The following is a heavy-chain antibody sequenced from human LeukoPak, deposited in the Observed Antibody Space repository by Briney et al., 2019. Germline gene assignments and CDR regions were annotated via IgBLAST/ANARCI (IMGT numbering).Heavy chain of an antibody. CDR2: IYTSGST. J-gene: IGHJ4*02. CDR1: GGSISSGSYY. Sequence: SETLSLTCTVSGGSISSGSYYWSWIRQPAGKGLEWIGRIYTSGSTNYNPSLKSRVTMSVDTSKNQFSLKLSSVTAADTAVYYCARDGSKVAGFDYWGQGTLVTVSS. D-gene: IGHD6-19*01. CDR3: ARDGSKVAGFDY. V-gene: IGHV4-61*02.